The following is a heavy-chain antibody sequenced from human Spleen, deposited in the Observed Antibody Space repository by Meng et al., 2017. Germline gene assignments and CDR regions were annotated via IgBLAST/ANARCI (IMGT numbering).Heavy chain of an antibody. J-gene: IGHJ4*02. D-gene: IGHD5-18*01. Sequence: QSQLQESGPVLVRPSETLSLTCTVAGGSVSSGSYYWSWIRQPPGKGLEWIGYIYYSGSTRYNPSLKSRVTISVDTSKNQFSLKLSSVTAADTAVYYCAGESAYSRFDYWGQGTLVTVSS. CDR1: GGSVSSGSYY. CDR2: IYYSGST. CDR3: AGESAYSRFDY. V-gene: IGHV4-61*01.